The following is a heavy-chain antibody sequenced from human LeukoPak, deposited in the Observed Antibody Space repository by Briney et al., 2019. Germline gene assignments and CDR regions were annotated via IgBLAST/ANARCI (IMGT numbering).Heavy chain of an antibody. Sequence: PSETLSLTCTVSGGSISSGGYYWSWIRQHPGQGLEWIGYIYYSGSTYYNPSLKSRVTISVDTSKNQFSLKLSSVTAADTAVYYCARALGRQWLVRRPGYFDYWGQGTLVTVSS. V-gene: IGHV4-31*03. CDR2: IYYSGST. CDR1: GGSISSGGYY. D-gene: IGHD6-19*01. CDR3: ARALGRQWLVRRPGYFDY. J-gene: IGHJ4*02.